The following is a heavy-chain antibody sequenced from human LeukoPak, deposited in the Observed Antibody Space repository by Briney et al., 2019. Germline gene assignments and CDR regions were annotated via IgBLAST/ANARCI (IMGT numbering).Heavy chain of an antibody. CDR2: INAGNGNT. D-gene: IGHD3-10*01. CDR1: RYTFTSYA. CDR3: TRGLLWFGELSPPGY. Sequence: GASVKVSCKASRYTFTSYAMHWVRQAPGQRLEWMGWINAGNGNTKYSQKFQGRVTITRDTSASTAYMELSSLRSEDTAVYYCTRGLLWFGELSPPGYWGQGTLVTVSS. J-gene: IGHJ4*02. V-gene: IGHV1-3*01.